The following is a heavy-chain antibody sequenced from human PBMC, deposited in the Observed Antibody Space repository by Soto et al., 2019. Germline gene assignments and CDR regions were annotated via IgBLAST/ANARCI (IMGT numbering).Heavy chain of an antibody. Sequence: QVQLQESGPGLVKPSETLSLTCTVSGGSIYRSGYYWGWIRQPPGRGLEWIGNIDYNGVTYSNPSLKSRVTISGDTSKNQFSLKLTSVTAADTALYYCGKVLVGATGHTDSDSWGPGTLGAVSS. D-gene: IGHD2-15*01. CDR1: GGSIYRSGYY. J-gene: IGHJ4*02. CDR2: IDYNGVT. V-gene: IGHV4-39*01. CDR3: GKVLVGATGHTDSDS.